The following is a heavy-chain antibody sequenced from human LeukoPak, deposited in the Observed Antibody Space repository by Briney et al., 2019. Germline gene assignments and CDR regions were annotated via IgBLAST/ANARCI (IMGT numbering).Heavy chain of an antibody. CDR1: GYTFTSYD. Sequence: ASVKVSCKASGYTFTSYDINWVRRASGQGLEWMGLMNPNSGNTGYAQKFQGRVTMTRNTSISTAYMELSSLRSEDTAVYYCASGGRVAAGYYYYGMDVWGQGTTVTVSS. CDR2: MNPNSGNT. V-gene: IGHV1-8*01. J-gene: IGHJ6*02. CDR3: ASGGRVAAGYYYYGMDV. D-gene: IGHD6-13*01.